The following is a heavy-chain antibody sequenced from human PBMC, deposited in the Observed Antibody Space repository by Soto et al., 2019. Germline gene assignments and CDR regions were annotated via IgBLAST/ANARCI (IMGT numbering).Heavy chain of an antibody. CDR2: IVPLFGTP. J-gene: IGHJ4*02. D-gene: IGHD5-12*01. CDR1: GGTFSNYA. V-gene: IGHV1-69*13. CDR3: ASERVAEMATGGFFDY. Sequence: GASVKVSCKASGGTFSNYAFSWVRQAPGQGLEWMGGIVPLFGTPNYAQKFQGRLTINADESSSTAYMELSSLRSEDTAVYYCASERVAEMATGGFFDYWGQGTLVTVSS.